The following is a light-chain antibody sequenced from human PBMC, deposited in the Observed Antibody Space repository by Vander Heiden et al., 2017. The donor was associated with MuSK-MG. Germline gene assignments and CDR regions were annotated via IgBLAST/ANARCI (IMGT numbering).Light chain of an antibody. V-gene: IGLV1-44*01. CDR1: SSNIGSNT. CDR3: EAWDNSLIVV. CDR2: SNN. J-gene: IGLJ3*02. Sequence: QSVLTQPPSASGTPGQRVTIPCSGSSSNIGSNTVNWYQQLPGTAPILLSYSNNQRRSGVPDRVSGSKSGNSASLAISGLQSEDEADEYCEAWDNSLIVVFGGGTKLTVL.